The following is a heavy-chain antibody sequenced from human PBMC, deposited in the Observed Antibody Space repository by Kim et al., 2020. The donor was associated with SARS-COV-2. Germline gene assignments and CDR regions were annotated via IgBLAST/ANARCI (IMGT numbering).Heavy chain of an antibody. CDR3: ARGYFTDFWSGYYRVGGGYGMDV. Sequence: GGSLRLSCAASGFTFSSYSMNWVRQAPGKGLEWVSSISSSSSYIYYADSVKGRFTISRDNAKNSLYLQMNSLRAEDTAVYYCARGYFTDFWSGYYRVGGGYGMDVWGQGTTVTVSS. J-gene: IGHJ6*02. CDR2: ISSSSSYI. D-gene: IGHD3-3*01. CDR1: GFTFSSYS. V-gene: IGHV3-21*01.